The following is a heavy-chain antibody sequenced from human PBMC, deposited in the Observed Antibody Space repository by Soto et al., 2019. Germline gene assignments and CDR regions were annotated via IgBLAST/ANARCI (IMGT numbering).Heavy chain of an antibody. Sequence: GSLRLSCAASGFTFSSYAMHWVRQAPGKGLEWVAVISYDGSNKYYADSVKGRFTISRDNSKNTLYLQMNSLRAEDTAVYYCARDPPKDIVVVPAALGFFDYWGQGTLVTVSS. V-gene: IGHV3-30-3*01. CDR1: GFTFSSYA. CDR3: ARDPPKDIVVVPAALGFFDY. CDR2: ISYDGSNK. J-gene: IGHJ4*02. D-gene: IGHD2-2*01.